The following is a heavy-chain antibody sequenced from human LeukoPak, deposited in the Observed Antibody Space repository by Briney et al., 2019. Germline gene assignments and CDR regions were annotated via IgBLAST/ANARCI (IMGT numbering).Heavy chain of an antibody. J-gene: IGHJ3*02. D-gene: IGHD3-16*01. CDR2: ISSSSSYT. Sequence: GGSLRLSCRASAFTFGDYAMSWVRQAPGKGLEWVSYISSSSSYTNYADSVKGRFTISRDNAKNSLYLQMNSLRAEDTAVYYCARGEFGDIWGQGTMVTVSS. CDR3: ARGEFGDI. V-gene: IGHV3-11*06. CDR1: AFTFGDYA.